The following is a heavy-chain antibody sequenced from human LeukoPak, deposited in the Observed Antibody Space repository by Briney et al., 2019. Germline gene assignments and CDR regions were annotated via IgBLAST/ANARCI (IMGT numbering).Heavy chain of an antibody. CDR1: GFTFRDAG. V-gene: IGHV3-15*01. D-gene: IGHD3-3*01. CDR2: IKSKTDGGTT. CDR3: TTEGYYDFWSGLSRASGLYYFDY. J-gene: IGHJ4*02. Sequence: GGSLRLSCAVSGFTFRDAGMSWVRQAPGKGLEWVGRIKSKTDGGTTDYAAPVKGRFTISRDDSKNTLYLQMNSLKTEDTAVYYCTTEGYYDFWSGLSRASGLYYFDYWGQGTLVTVSS.